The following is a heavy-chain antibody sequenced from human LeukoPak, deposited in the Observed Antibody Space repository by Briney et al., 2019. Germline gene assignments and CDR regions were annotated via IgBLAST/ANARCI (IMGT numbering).Heavy chain of an antibody. CDR1: GGTFSSYA. D-gene: IGHD1-7*01. CDR2: IIPIFGTA. J-gene: IGHJ4*02. Sequence: ASVKVSCKASGGTFSSYAISWVRQAPGQGLEWMGGIIPIFGTANYAQKFQGRVTITADKSTSTAHMELSSLRSEDTAVYYCAAPTQDWSYYYFDYWGQGTLVTVSS. CDR3: AAPTQDWSYYYFDY. V-gene: IGHV1-69*06.